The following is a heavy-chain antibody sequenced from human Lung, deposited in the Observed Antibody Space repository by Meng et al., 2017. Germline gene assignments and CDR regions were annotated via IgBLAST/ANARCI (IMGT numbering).Heavy chain of an antibody. Sequence: EVQLVESGGGLVKPGGSRRLSCAASGFTFSSYSMNWVRQAPGKGLEWVSSISSSSAYADSVKGRFTIYRDNAKNSLYPQMNSLRAEDTAVYYCARGRVVVAATPSDYWGQGTLVTVSS. CDR2: ISSSSA. CDR3: ARGRVVVAATPSDY. CDR1: GFTFSSYS. J-gene: IGHJ4*02. D-gene: IGHD2-15*01. V-gene: IGHV3-21*01.